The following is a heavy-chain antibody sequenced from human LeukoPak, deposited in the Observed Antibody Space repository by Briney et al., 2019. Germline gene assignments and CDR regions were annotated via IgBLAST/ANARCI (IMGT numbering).Heavy chain of an antibody. Sequence: ASVKVSCKASGYTFTSYGISWVRQAPGQGLEWMGWISAYNGNTNYAQKFQGRVTMTTDTSTSTAYMELRSLRSDDTAVYYCARVRFDCSGGSCYPVAFDIWGQGTMVTVSS. V-gene: IGHV1-18*04. CDR1: GYTFTSYG. CDR2: ISAYNGNT. J-gene: IGHJ3*02. CDR3: ARVRFDCSGGSCYPVAFDI. D-gene: IGHD2-15*01.